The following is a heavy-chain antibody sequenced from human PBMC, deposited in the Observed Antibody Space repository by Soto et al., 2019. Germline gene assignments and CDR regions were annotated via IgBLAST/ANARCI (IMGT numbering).Heavy chain of an antibody. CDR1: GGSISSSSYY. CDR2: IYYSGST. V-gene: IGHV4-39*01. J-gene: IGHJ5*02. Sequence: QLQLQESGPGLVKPSETLSLTCTVSGGSISSSSYYWGWIRQPPGKVLEWIGNIYYSGSTYYNLALKSRVTISVDTSKNQFPLHLGSVTAADTAVYSCVRLPLTTWGNWLDLWGQGTLVTVSS. D-gene: IGHD4-17*01. CDR3: VRLPLTTWGNWLDL.